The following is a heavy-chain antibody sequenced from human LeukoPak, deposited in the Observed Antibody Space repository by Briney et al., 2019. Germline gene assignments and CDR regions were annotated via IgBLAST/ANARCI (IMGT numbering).Heavy chain of an antibody. V-gene: IGHV4-31*03. CDR2: IHPGGSI. J-gene: IGHJ4*02. Sequence: SETLSLTCTVSGGFISGSGHYWTWTRQHPGEGLEWLGFIHPGGSIYYNPSLSGRLIISADTSKNQMSLKLSSVPAADTAVYYCSTGGDTAKGGDSWGQGTLVTVSS. CDR3: STGGDTAKGGDS. CDR1: GGFISGSGHY. D-gene: IGHD5-18*01.